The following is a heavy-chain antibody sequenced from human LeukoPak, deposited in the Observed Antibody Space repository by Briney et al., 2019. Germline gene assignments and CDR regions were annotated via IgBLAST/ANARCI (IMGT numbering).Heavy chain of an antibody. V-gene: IGHV3-30*18. D-gene: IGHD6-6*01. J-gene: IGHJ4*02. CDR1: GFTFSSYG. CDR2: ISYDGSNK. Sequence: GGSLRLSCAASGFTFSSYGMHWVRQAPGKGLEWVAVISYDGSNKYYAGSVKGRFTISRDNSKNTLYLQMNSLRAEDTAVYYCAKGGRQLGYWGQGTLVTVSS. CDR3: AKGGRQLGY.